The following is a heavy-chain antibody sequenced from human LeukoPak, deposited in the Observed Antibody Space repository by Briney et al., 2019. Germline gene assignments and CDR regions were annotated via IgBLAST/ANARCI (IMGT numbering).Heavy chain of an antibody. CDR3: ARDGVGATIELDY. Sequence: SETLSLTCAVYGGSFSGYYWSWIRQPPGKGLEWIGEINHSGSTNYNPPLKSRVTISVDTSKNQFSLKLSSVTAADTAVYYCARDGVGATIELDYWGQGTLVTVSS. D-gene: IGHD1-26*01. V-gene: IGHV4-34*01. CDR2: INHSGST. J-gene: IGHJ4*02. CDR1: GGSFSGYY.